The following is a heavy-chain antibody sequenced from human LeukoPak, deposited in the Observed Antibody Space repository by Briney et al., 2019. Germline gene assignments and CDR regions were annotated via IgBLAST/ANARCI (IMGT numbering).Heavy chain of an antibody. CDR3: ARDDYSSSWHDAFDI. Sequence: PSETLSLTCTVSGVSISTYYWSWIRQPAGKGLEWIGRIYTSGSTNYNPSLKSRVTISVDTSKNQFSLKLSSVTAADTAVYYCARDDYSSSWHDAFDIWGQGTMVTVSS. CDR1: GVSISTYY. J-gene: IGHJ3*02. CDR2: IYTSGST. D-gene: IGHD6-13*01. V-gene: IGHV4-4*07.